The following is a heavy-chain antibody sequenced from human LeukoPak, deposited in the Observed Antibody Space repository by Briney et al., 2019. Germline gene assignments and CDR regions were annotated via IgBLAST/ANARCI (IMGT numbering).Heavy chain of an antibody. CDR3: ARAEDSSGYYAPNWFDP. CDR1: GFSFSNYG. V-gene: IGHV3-23*01. D-gene: IGHD3-22*01. CDR2: ITGSGGGT. J-gene: IGHJ5*02. Sequence: PGGSLRLSCAASGFSFSNYGMGWVRQAPGKGLEWVSAITGSGGGTYFADSVKGRFTISRDNSKNTLYLQMNSLRAEDTSVYYCARAEDSSGYYAPNWFDPWGQGTLVTVSS.